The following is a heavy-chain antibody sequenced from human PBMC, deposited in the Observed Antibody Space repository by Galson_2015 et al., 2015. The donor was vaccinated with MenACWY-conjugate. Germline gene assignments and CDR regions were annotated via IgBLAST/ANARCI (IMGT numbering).Heavy chain of an antibody. J-gene: IGHJ4*02. D-gene: IGHD5-12*01. CDR3: ARMRYSDTWNGFDD. CDR2: LNADGASI. Sequence: SLRLSCAASGFTFSSYWMHWVRQTPGKGLVWVARLNADGASINYADSVQGRFTISRDNAKNTLYLQMNRRRAEDTAVYYCARMRYSDTWNGFDDWGRGTLVTVSS. CDR1: GFTFSSYW. V-gene: IGHV3-74*01.